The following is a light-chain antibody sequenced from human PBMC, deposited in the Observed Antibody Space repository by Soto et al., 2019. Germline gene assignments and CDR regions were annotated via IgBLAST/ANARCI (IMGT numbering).Light chain of an antibody. CDR2: LEGSGNY. V-gene: IGLV4-60*03. J-gene: IGLJ3*02. CDR1: SGHSSYI. CDR3: ETWDNNSRV. Sequence: QLVLTQSSSASASLGSSVKLTCTLSSGHSSYIIAWHQQQPGKAPRYLMKLEGSGNYNKGSGVPDRFSGSSSGADRYLTISNLQSEDEADYYCETWDNNSRVFGGGTKVTVL.